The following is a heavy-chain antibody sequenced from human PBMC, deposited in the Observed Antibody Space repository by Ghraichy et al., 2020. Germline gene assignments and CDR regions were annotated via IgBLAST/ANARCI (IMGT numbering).Heavy chain of an antibody. D-gene: IGHD3/OR15-3a*01. CDR3: ARDFLYYFDY. CDR1: GFTFSSYG. J-gene: IGHJ4*02. Sequence: GGSLRLSCAASGFTFSSYGMHWVRQAPGKGLEWVAYIPYDGSNKYYADSVKGRFTISRDNSKNTLYLQMNSLRAEDTAVYYCARDFLYYFDYWGQGTLVPVSS. CDR2: IPYDGSNK. V-gene: IGHV3-30*02.